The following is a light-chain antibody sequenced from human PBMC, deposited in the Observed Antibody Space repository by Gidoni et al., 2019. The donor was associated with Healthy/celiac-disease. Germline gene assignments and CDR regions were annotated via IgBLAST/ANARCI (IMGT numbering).Light chain of an antibody. CDR1: QSVSSN. CDR2: GAS. V-gene: IGKV3-15*01. CDR3: QQYNNWPPCS. J-gene: IGKJ2*04. Sequence: EIVMTQSPATLSVSPGERATLSCRASQSVSSNLARYQQKPGQAPRLLIYGASTRATGIPASFSGSGSGTEFTLTISSLQSEDFAVYYCQQYNNWPPCSFXQXTKLEIK.